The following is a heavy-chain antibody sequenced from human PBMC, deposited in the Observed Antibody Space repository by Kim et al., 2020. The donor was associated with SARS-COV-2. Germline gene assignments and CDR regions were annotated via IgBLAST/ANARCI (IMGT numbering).Heavy chain of an antibody. Sequence: SETLSLTCSVSGVSITSSNYHWGWIRQPPGKGLEWIGTIDYSGDTDYNLSLKSRVTISQDTSKNQFYLNLRSVTAADTAVYYCARLLPNSGYYPDFDFWGQGTLITVSS. CDR1: GVSITSSNYH. V-gene: IGHV4-39*01. J-gene: IGHJ4*02. D-gene: IGHD3-22*01. CDR2: IDYSGDT. CDR3: ARLLPNSGYYPDFDF.